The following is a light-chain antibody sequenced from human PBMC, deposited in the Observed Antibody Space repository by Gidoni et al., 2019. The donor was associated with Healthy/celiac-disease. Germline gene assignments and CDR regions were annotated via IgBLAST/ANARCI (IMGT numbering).Light chain of an antibody. CDR2: RNN. CDR1: SSNIGSNY. Sequence: QSVLTQPPSASGTPRQRVTISCSGSSSNIGSNYVYWYQQLPGTAPKLLIYRNNQRPSGVPDRFSGSKSGTSASLAISGLRSEDEADYYCAAWDDSLSAHWVFGGGTKLTVL. V-gene: IGLV1-47*01. CDR3: AAWDDSLSAHWV. J-gene: IGLJ3*02.